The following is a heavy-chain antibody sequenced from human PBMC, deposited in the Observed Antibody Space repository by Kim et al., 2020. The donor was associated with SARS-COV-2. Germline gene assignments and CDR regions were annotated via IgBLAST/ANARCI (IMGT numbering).Heavy chain of an antibody. Sequence: ASVKVSCKASGYTFTSYYMHWVRQAPGQGLEWMGIINPSGGTTTYAQKFQGRVTMTRDTSTSTVYMELVSLRSEDTAVYYCARKKSRSLLDDWGQGTLVTVSS. V-gene: IGHV1-46*01. CDR2: INPSGGTT. J-gene: IGHJ4*02. CDR1: GYTFTSYY. D-gene: IGHD3-10*01. CDR3: ARKKSRSLLDD.